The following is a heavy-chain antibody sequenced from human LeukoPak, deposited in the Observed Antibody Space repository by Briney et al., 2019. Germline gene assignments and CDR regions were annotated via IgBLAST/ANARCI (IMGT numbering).Heavy chain of an antibody. CDR2: IKQDGSQA. CDR3: ARGQGWLSDS. CDR1: GFTFSDYW. Sequence: PGGSLGLSCATSGFTFSDYWMNWFRQAPGKGPEWVAIIKQDGSQAHYVDFVKGRFTISRDNDKSSLFLQMNSLRDEDTAVYYCARGQGWLSDSWGQGIQVTVTS. D-gene: IGHD3-9*01. V-gene: IGHV3-7*03. J-gene: IGHJ4*02.